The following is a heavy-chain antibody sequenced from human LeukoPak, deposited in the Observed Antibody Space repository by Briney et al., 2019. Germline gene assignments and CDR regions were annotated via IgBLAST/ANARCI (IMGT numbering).Heavy chain of an antibody. J-gene: IGHJ5*02. CDR3: ARRWYYDSSGYYYAWFDP. CDR2: IYYSGNT. CDR1: GGSISSSSYY. D-gene: IGHD3-22*01. Sequence: SGALSLTCTVSGGSISSSSYYWGWIRQPPGKGLEWIGNIYYSGNTYYNPTLKSRVTISVDTSKNQFSLKLSSVTAADTAVYYCARRWYYDSSGYYYAWFDPWGQGTLVTVSS. V-gene: IGHV4-39*01.